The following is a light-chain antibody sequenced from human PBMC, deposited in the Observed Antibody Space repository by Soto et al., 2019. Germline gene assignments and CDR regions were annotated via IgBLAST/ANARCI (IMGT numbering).Light chain of an antibody. CDR1: QSVSSNF. CDR3: QQYGSSPIT. V-gene: IGKV3-20*01. Sequence: EIVLTQSPGTLSLSPGERATLSCRASQSVSSNFLAWYQQKPGQAPRLLIYGVSSRATGIPDRFSGSGSGKDFSLTISRLEPEDLAVYHCQQYGSSPITFGQGTRLEIK. J-gene: IGKJ5*01. CDR2: GVS.